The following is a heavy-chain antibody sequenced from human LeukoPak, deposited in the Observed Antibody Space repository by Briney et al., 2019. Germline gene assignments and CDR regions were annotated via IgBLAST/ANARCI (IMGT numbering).Heavy chain of an antibody. D-gene: IGHD4-23*01. J-gene: IGHJ4*02. CDR3: ARGWLAETTVVTPYNY. Sequence: RASVKVSCKASGGTFSNYAINWVRQAPGQGLEWMGGIIPIFGTAHYAQKFQGRVTITADESTGTAYMGLRSLRSEDTAMYYCARGWLAETTVVTPYNYWGQGTLVTVSS. CDR2: IIPIFGTA. V-gene: IGHV1-69*13. CDR1: GGTFSNYA.